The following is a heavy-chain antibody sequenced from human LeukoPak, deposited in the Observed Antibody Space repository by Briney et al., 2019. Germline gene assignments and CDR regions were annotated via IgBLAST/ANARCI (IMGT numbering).Heavy chain of an antibody. CDR2: ISGSGGST. D-gene: IGHD6-19*01. CDR1: GFTFSSYA. CDR3: AKSEAVAGTRRPDY. V-gene: IGHV3-23*01. Sequence: GGSLRLSCAASGFTFSSYAMSWVRQAPGKGLEWVSAISGSGGSTYYADSVKGRFTISRDNSNNTLYLQMNSLRVEDTAVYYCAKSEAVAGTRRPDYWGQGTLVTVSS. J-gene: IGHJ4*02.